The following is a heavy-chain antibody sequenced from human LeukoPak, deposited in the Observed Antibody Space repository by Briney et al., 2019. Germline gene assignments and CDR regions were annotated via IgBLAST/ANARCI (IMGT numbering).Heavy chain of an antibody. D-gene: IGHD3-3*01. Sequence: SETLSLTCIVSGGSISNYYWSWIRQPSGKGLEWIGYIYYSGSTNYNPSLKSRVTISVDTSKNQFSLKLSSVTAADTAVYYCARVVFINFWSGYYPLSWFDPWGQGTLVTVSS. V-gene: IGHV4-59*01. J-gene: IGHJ5*02. CDR3: ARVVFINFWSGYYPLSWFDP. CDR2: IYYSGST. CDR1: GGSISNYY.